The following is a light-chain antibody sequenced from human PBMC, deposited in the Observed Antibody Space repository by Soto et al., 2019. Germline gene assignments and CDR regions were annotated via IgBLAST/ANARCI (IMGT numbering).Light chain of an antibody. V-gene: IGLV2-8*01. J-gene: IGLJ1*01. CDR1: SSDVGGYNY. CDR2: EVI. CDR3: SSFAGSTNFAV. Sequence: QSALTQPPSASGSPGQSVTISCTGTSSDVGGYNYVSWYQQHPGKAPKLMIYEVIKRPSGVPDRFSGSKSDNTASLTVSGLQAEDEADYYCSSFAGSTNFAVFGTGTKLTVL.